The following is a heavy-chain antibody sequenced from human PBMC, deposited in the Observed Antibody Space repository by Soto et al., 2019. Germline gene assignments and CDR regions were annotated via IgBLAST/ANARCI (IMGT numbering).Heavy chain of an antibody. V-gene: IGHV3-23*01. CDR3: AKSRISFYYDSSGYYPFGS. Sequence: PGGSLRLSCAASGFTFSSYAMSWVRQAPGKGLEWVSGISGSGGSTYYADSVKGRFTISRDNSKNTLYLQMNSLRAEDTAIYYCAKSRISFYYDSSGYYPFGSWGQGTLVTVSS. D-gene: IGHD3-22*01. CDR2: ISGSGGST. J-gene: IGHJ4*02. CDR1: GFTFSSYA.